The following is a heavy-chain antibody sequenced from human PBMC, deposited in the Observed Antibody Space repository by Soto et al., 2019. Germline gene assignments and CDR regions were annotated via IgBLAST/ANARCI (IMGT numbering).Heavy chain of an antibody. V-gene: IGHV4-59*01. CDR1: GGSINSYY. CDR3: ARTRSQHDY. CDR2: IFYSGNT. J-gene: IGHJ4*02. Sequence: QVQLQESGPGLVKPSETLFLTCTVSGGSINSYYWSWIRQPPGKGLEWVGSIFYSGNTNSNPSLKRRVTIAVDTSKNQFSLKLSSVTAADTAVYYCARTRSQHDYWGQGTLVTVSS.